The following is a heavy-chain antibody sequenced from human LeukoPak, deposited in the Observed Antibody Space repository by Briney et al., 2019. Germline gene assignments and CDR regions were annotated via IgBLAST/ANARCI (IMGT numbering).Heavy chain of an antibody. V-gene: IGHV4-34*01. D-gene: IGHD6-19*01. J-gene: IGHJ4*02. CDR2: INHSGST. Sequence: SETLSLTCAVYGGSFSGYYWSWIRQPPGKGLEWIGEINHSGSTNYNPSLESRVTISVDTSKNQFSLKLSSVTAADTAVYYCARRGSGWFDGIDYWGQGALVTVSS. CDR1: GGSFSGYY. CDR3: ARRGSGWFDGIDY.